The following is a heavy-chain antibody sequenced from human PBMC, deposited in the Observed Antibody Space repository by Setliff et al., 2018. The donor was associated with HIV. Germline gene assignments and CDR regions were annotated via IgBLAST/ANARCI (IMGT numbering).Heavy chain of an antibody. Sequence: SETLSLTCTVSGGSLSTSSFYWGWNRQPPGKGLQWIGSIYFSGSTYYNPSLKSRVTISVDTSKNQFSLKLRSVTAADTGIYYCARHRSYGDYDPNWFDPWGQGTLVTVSS. D-gene: IGHD4-17*01. CDR2: IYFSGST. CDR3: ARHRSYGDYDPNWFDP. CDR1: GGSLSTSSFY. V-gene: IGHV4-39*01. J-gene: IGHJ5*02.